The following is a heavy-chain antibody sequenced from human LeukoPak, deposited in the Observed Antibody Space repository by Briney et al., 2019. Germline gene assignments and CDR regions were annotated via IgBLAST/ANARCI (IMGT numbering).Heavy chain of an antibody. CDR2: ISSSGGST. D-gene: IGHD1-20*01. J-gene: IGHJ4*02. CDR3: AKGAWYNWNHYFDY. V-gene: IGHV3-23*01. CDR1: GFTFSSYG. Sequence: PGGSLRLSCTASGFTFSSYGMSWVRQAPGKGLEWVSAISSSGGSTYYADSVKGRLTISRDNSKNTLYLQMNSPRAEDTAVYYCAKGAWYNWNHYFDYWGQGTLVTVSS.